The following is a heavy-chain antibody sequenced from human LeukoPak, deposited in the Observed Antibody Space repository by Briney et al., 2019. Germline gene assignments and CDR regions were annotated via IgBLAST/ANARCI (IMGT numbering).Heavy chain of an antibody. Sequence: GGSLRLSCAASGFTFSSYSMNWVRQAPGKGLEWVSYISSSSSPIYYADSVKGRFTISRDNAKNSLYLQMNSLRAEDTAVYYCARVGGIAAAGTHHFDYWGQGTLVTVSS. CDR1: GFTFSSYS. D-gene: IGHD6-13*01. J-gene: IGHJ4*02. CDR3: ARVGGIAAAGTHHFDY. V-gene: IGHV3-48*04. CDR2: ISSSSSPI.